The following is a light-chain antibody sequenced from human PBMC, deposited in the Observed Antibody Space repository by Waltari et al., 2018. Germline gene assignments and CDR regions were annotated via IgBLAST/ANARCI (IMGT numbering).Light chain of an antibody. Sequence: QSVLTQPPSVSGAPGQRVTISCTGSSSNIGAGYDVHWYQQLPGTAPKLLIYGNSNRPSGVPDRFSGSKSGTSASLAITGLQAGDEADYYGQSYDSSLSAVVFGGGTKLTVL. J-gene: IGLJ2*01. CDR3: QSYDSSLSAVV. CDR1: SSNIGAGYD. V-gene: IGLV1-40*01. CDR2: GNS.